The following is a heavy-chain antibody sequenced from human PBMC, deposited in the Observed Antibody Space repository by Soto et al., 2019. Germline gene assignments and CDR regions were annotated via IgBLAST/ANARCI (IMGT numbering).Heavy chain of an antibody. Sequence: VGSLRLSCAASGFTFSSYGMHWVRQAPGKGLEWVAVISYDGSNKYYADSVKGRFTISRDNSKNTLYLQMNSLRAEDTAVYYCAKEGGGYCISTSCYYYYGMDVWGQGTTVIVAS. V-gene: IGHV3-30*18. D-gene: IGHD2-2*01. CDR2: ISYDGSNK. CDR1: GFTFSSYG. CDR3: AKEGGGYCISTSCYYYYGMDV. J-gene: IGHJ6*02.